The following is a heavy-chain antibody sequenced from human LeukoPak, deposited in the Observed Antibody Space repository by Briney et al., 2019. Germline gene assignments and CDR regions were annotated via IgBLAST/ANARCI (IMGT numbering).Heavy chain of an antibody. D-gene: IGHD3-3*01. CDR2: IRYDGSNK. V-gene: IGHV3-30*02. CDR3: AKEEAVFWSGFLPFDY. CDR1: GFTFSSYG. Sequence: PGGSLRLSCAASGFTFSSYGMHWVRQAPGKGLEWVAFIRYDGSNKYYADSVKGRFTISRDNSKNTLYLQMNSLRAEDTAVYYCAKEEAVFWSGFLPFDYWGQGTLVTVSS. J-gene: IGHJ4*02.